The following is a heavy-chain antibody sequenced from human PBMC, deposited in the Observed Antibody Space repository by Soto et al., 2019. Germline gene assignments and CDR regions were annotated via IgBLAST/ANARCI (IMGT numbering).Heavy chain of an antibody. V-gene: IGHV4-30-2*01. J-gene: IGHJ5*02. CDR3: ARVPGP. Sequence: QVELQESGSGLVKPSQTLSLTCAVSGGSSSSGGYSWSWIRQPPGKGLKWIGYIYHSGSNYYNPSLKSRVTISVDRSKNQFSLKLSSVTAADTAVYYCARVPGPWGQGTLVTVSS. CDR2: IYHSGSN. CDR1: GGSSSSGGYS.